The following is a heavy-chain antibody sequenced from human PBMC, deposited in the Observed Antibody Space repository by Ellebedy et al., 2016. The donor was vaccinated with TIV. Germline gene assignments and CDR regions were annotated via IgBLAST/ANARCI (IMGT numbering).Heavy chain of an antibody. J-gene: IGHJ3*02. CDR1: GFTVNSNY. Sequence: GGSLRLSCAVSGFTVNSNYMSWVRQAPGKGLEWVSSIYVDGTTYYADSVRGRFTISRATSKNTLNLKINGLRAEDTAVYFCATETFIDVELEVWGVFDMWGQGTMVAVSS. CDR2: IYVDGTT. CDR3: ATETFIDVELEVWGVFDM. D-gene: IGHD1-1*01. V-gene: IGHV3-66*01.